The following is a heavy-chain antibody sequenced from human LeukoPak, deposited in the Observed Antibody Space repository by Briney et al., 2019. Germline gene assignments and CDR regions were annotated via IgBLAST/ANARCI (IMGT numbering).Heavy chain of an antibody. Sequence: PSETLSLTCTVSGGSISSGSYLWSWIRQPPGPGLEWIGYIYYSGSTNYNPSLKSRVAISVDTSKNQISLELSSVTTADTAVYYCARARYSSGWDKTRYYYYYYMCVWGKGTTVTVSS. CDR1: GGSISSGSYL. V-gene: IGHV4-61*01. D-gene: IGHD6-19*01. J-gene: IGHJ6*03. CDR2: IYYSGST. CDR3: ARARYSSGWDKTRYYYYYYMCV.